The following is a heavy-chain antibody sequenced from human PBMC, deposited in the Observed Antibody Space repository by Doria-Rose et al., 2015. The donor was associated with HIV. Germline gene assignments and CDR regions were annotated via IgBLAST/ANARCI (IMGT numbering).Heavy chain of an antibody. CDR1: GVSLSSPGMG. Sequence: QITLKESGPVLVKPTETLTLTCTVPGVSLSSPGMGVSWIRQPPGKAPEWLANIFPDDERSYKPSLKIRLTISRSTYKSHVVLTMTDMDPVDTATYYCARIKSSRWYHKYYFDFWGQGTLVIVSA. CDR3: ARIKSSRWYHKYYFDF. D-gene: IGHD6-13*01. V-gene: IGHV2-26*01. CDR2: IFPDDER. J-gene: IGHJ4*02.